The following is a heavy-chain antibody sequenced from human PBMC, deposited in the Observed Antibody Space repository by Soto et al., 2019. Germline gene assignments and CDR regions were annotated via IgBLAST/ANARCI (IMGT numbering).Heavy chain of an antibody. V-gene: IGHV3-23*01. Sequence: GGSLRLSCAASGFTFSSYVMSWVRQAPGKGLEWVSAISGSGGNTYYADSVKGRFTISRDNSKNTLFLQMNSLRAEDTALYFCAKEMGDYYDSSGSWFDPWGQGTLVTAPQ. CDR3: AKEMGDYYDSSGSWFDP. J-gene: IGHJ5*02. CDR1: GFTFSSYV. D-gene: IGHD3-22*01. CDR2: ISGSGGNT.